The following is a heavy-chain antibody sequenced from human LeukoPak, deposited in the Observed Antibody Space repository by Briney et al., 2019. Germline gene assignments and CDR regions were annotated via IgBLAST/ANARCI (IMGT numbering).Heavy chain of an antibody. CDR1: GGSISSYY. J-gene: IGHJ5*02. Sequence: SETLSLTCTVSGGSISSYYWSWIRQPPGKGLEWIGHIYYSGSTNYNPSLKSRVTMSVDTSTNQFSLKVSSVTAADTAVYYCARVVAGRRFDPWGQGTLVTVSS. CDR3: ARVVAGRRFDP. CDR2: IYYSGST. D-gene: IGHD6-19*01. V-gene: IGHV4-59*01.